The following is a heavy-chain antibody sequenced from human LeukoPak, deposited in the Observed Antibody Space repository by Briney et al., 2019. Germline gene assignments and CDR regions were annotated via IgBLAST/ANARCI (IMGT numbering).Heavy chain of an antibody. CDR1: GGTFSGYA. D-gene: IGHD1-26*01. CDR2: IIPIFGTA. CDR3: ARAGTGSHYDYFDY. J-gene: IGHJ4*02. V-gene: IGHV1-69*06. Sequence: GASVKVSCKASGGTFSGYAITWVRQAPGQGLEWMGGIIPIFGTANYAQKFQGRVTITADKFTSTAYMELSSLRSEDTAVFYCARAGTGSHYDYFDYWGQGTLVTVSS.